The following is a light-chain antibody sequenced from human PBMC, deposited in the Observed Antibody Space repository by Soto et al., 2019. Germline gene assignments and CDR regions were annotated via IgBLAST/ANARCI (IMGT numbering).Light chain of an antibody. CDR1: QSINRH. V-gene: IGKV3-11*01. Sequence: EIVLTQSPATLSLSPGERATLSCRASQSINRHLAWYRQKPGQAPRLLIYDASNRATGIPARFSGSGSGTDFTLTISSLQAEDSAVYYCQHYSGWPLFGPGTRV. J-gene: IGKJ3*01. CDR2: DAS. CDR3: QHYSGWPL.